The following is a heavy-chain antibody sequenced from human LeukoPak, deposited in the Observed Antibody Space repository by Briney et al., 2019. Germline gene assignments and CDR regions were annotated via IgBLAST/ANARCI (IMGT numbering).Heavy chain of an antibody. J-gene: IGHJ4*02. D-gene: IGHD3-10*01. CDR3: AKDIQIRGVIMKYFEH. CDR1: GFSFDDYV. CDR2: ISWNSKSI. Sequence: GRSLRLSCTGSGFSFDDYVIHWVRQAPGKGPEWVSGISWNSKSIGYADSVKGRFTISRDNAKNSLYLQMNSLRAEDTALYYCAKDIQIRGVIMKYFEHWGQGTTVTVSS. V-gene: IGHV3-9*01.